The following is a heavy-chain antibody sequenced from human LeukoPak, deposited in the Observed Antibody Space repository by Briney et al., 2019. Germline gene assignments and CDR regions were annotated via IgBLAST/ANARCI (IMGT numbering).Heavy chain of an antibody. CDR2: IYTSGST. CDR1: GGSISSGSYC. V-gene: IGHV4-61*02. Sequence: SETLSLTCTVSGGSISSGSYCWSWIRQPAGKGLEWIGRIYTSGSTNYNPSLKSRVTISVDTSKNQFSLKLSSVTAADTAVYYCARDVYYYGSGSYYNAFDYWGQGTLVTVSS. CDR3: ARDVYYYGSGSYYNAFDY. D-gene: IGHD3-10*01. J-gene: IGHJ4*02.